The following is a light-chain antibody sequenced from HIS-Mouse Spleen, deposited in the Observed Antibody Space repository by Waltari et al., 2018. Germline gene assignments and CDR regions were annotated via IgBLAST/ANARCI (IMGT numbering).Light chain of an antibody. V-gene: IGLV3-10*01. CDR1: ALPTKY. Sequence: SYELTQPPSVSVSPGQTARITCPGDALPTKYPYWYQQKSGQAPVLVIYEDSKRPSGIPERFSGSSSGTMATLTISGAQVEDEADYYCYSTDSSGNHRVFGGGTKLTVL. CDR2: EDS. J-gene: IGLJ2*01. CDR3: YSTDSSGNHRV.